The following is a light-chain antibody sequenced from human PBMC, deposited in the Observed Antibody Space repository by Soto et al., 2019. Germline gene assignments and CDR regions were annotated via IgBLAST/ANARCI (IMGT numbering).Light chain of an antibody. J-gene: IGLJ3*02. Sequence: QSVLTQPPSVSGTPGQTVTISCSGSSSNIGSNTLSWYQQFPGTAPKLLIYSDNQRPSGVPDRFSGSKSGTSASLAISGLQSENEADYHCATWDDTLDGPVFGGGTKLTVL. CDR3: ATWDDTLDGPV. CDR2: SDN. V-gene: IGLV1-44*01. CDR1: SSNIGSNT.